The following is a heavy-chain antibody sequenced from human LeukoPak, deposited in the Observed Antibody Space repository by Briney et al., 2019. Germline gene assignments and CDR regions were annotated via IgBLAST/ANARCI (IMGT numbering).Heavy chain of an antibody. CDR1: GFTFSSYE. Sequence: GGSLRLSCAASGFTFSSYEMNWVRQAPGKGLEWVSYISSGSTIYYADSVKGRFTISRDNAKNSLYLQMNSLRAEDTAVYYCAREVGRSSGWFDYWGQGTLVTVSS. D-gene: IGHD6-19*01. V-gene: IGHV3-48*03. J-gene: IGHJ4*02. CDR3: AREVGRSSGWFDY. CDR2: ISSGSTI.